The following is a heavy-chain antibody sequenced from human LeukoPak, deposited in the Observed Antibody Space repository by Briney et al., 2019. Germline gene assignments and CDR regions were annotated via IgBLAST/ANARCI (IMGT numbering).Heavy chain of an antibody. CDR3: ARVDNYNWFDP. V-gene: IGHV4-31*03. J-gene: IGHJ5*02. Sequence: SETLSLTCTVSGGSISSGGYYWSWIRQYPGKGLEWIGYIYYSGSTYYNPSLKSRVTISVDTSKNQFSLKLSSVTAADTAVYYCARVDNYNWFDPWGQGTLVTVSS. CDR1: GGSISSGGYY. CDR2: IYYSGST. D-gene: IGHD1-20*01.